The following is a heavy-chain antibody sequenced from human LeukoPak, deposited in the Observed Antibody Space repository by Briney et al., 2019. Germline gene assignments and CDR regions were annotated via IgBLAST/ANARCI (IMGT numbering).Heavy chain of an antibody. CDR2: INSDGSST. CDR3: ARSAAAGRIVATFGY. V-gene: IGHV3-74*01. J-gene: IGHJ4*02. CDR1: GFTFSSYW. Sequence: GGSLRLSCAASGFTFSSYWMHWVRQAPGKGLVWVSRINSDGSSTSYADSVKGRFTISRDNAKNTLYLQMNSLRAEDTAVYYCARSAAAGRIVATFGYWGQGTLVIVSS. D-gene: IGHD5-12*01.